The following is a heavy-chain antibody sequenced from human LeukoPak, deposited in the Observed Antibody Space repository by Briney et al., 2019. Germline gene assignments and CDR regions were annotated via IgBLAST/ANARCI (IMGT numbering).Heavy chain of an antibody. CDR3: ARGGNYYDSSGYPDY. V-gene: IGHV1-2*02. D-gene: IGHD3-22*01. CDR1: GYTFTGYY. Sequence: GASVKVSCKASGYTFTGYYMHWVRQAPGQGLEWMGWINPNSGGTNYAQKFQGRVTMTRDTSISTAYMELSRLRSDATAVYYCARGGNYYDSSGYPDYWGQGTLVTVSS. CDR2: INPNSGGT. J-gene: IGHJ4*02.